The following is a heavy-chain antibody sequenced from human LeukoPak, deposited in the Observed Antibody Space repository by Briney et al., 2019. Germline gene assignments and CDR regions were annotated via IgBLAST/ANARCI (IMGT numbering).Heavy chain of an antibody. CDR1: GGTFSSYA. CDR2: IIPIFGTA. J-gene: IGHJ5*02. D-gene: IGHD3-3*01. Sequence: SVKVSCKASGGTFSSYAISWVRQAPGQGLEWMGGIIPIFGTANYAQKFQGKVTITTDESTSTAYMELSSLRSEDTAVYYCARARVGGNYDFWSGQRYNWFDPWGQGTLVTVSS. CDR3: ARARVGGNYDFWSGQRYNWFDP. V-gene: IGHV1-69*05.